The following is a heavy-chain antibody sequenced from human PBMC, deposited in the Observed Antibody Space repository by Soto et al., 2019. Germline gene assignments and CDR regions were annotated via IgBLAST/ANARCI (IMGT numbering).Heavy chain of an antibody. D-gene: IGHD6-19*01. Sequence: QLQLQESGPGLVKPSETLSLTCTVSGGYISGSTYYWGWIRQPPGKGLEWIGNIYYSGSTYYNPSLKSRVTISVDTSKTQFSLNLSSVTAADTAVYYCARGGGLGVAGTWGHGTMVTASS. J-gene: IGHJ3*01. CDR3: ARGGGLGVAGT. V-gene: IGHV4-39*01. CDR2: IYYSGST. CDR1: GGYISGSTYY.